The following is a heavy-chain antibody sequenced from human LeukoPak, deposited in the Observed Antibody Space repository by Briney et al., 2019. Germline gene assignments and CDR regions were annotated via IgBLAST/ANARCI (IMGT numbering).Heavy chain of an antibody. Sequence: SETLSLTCTVSGGSISNFYWSWIRQPPGKGLEWIGYIYYSGSTSYNPSLKSRVTISVDTSKNQFSLKRSSVTAADTAVYYCASTTYPPSLRSRLTIPVDTSTTRFSRRVTSVPAADTAVNFCGRGRAGGPLTGYYYNGRAVGAQGPTATVS. CDR2: IYYSGST. V-gene: IGHV4-59*01. CDR3: ASTTYPPSLRSRLTIPVDTSTTRFSRRVTSVPAADTAVNFCGRGRAGGPLTGYYYNGRAV. J-gene: IGHJ6*02. D-gene: IGHD1-26*01. CDR1: GGSISNFY.